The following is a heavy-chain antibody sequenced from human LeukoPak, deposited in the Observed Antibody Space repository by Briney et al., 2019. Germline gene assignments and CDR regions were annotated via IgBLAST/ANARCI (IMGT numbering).Heavy chain of an antibody. Sequence: PGGSLRLSCAASGFTFSSYAMGWVRQAPGKGLEWVSAISGSGGSTYYADSVKGQFTISRDNSKNTLYLQMNSLRAEDTAVYYCAKDLVVPAAPFDYWGQGTLVTVSS. CDR1: GFTFSSYA. CDR2: ISGSGGST. D-gene: IGHD2-2*01. CDR3: AKDLVVPAAPFDY. J-gene: IGHJ4*02. V-gene: IGHV3-23*01.